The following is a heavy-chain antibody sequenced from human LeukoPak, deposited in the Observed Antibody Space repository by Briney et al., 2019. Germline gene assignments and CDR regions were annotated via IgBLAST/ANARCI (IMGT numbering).Heavy chain of an antibody. D-gene: IGHD7-27*01. CDR1: GYTFTSYD. Sequence: ASVKVSCKASGYTFTSYDINWVRQATGQGLEWMGWMNPNSGNTGYAQKFQGRVTITRNTSISTAYMELSSLRSEGTAVYYCATRRTGDHLPYWGQGTLVTVSS. CDR2: MNPNSGNT. J-gene: IGHJ4*02. V-gene: IGHV1-8*03. CDR3: ATRRTGDHLPY.